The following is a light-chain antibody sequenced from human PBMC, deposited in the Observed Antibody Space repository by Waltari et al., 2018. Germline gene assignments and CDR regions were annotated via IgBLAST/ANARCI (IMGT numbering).Light chain of an antibody. CDR1: NSDIGTYIY. Sequence: QSVLTQPASVSGSPGRSITISCTGTNSDIGTYIYVTWYQQHPDKAPKLIIYDVNKRPSWVSSRFSGSKSGNTASLTISGLQAEDEADYYCSSYKVNNTWVFGGGTYVTVL. V-gene: IGLV2-14*03. J-gene: IGLJ3*02. CDR2: DVN. CDR3: SSYKVNNTWV.